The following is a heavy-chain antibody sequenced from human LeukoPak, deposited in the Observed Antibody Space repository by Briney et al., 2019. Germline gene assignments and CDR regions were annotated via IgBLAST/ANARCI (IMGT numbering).Heavy chain of an antibody. CDR1: GGSISSSSYY. CDR3: ARVDSTTGAWYSSGWYPDY. CDR2: IYYSGST. V-gene: IGHV4-39*07. Sequence: SETLSLTCTVSGGSISSSSYYWGWIRQPPGKGLEWIGSIYYSGSTYYNPSLKSRVTISVDTSKNRFSLKLSSVTAADTAVYYCARVDSTTGAWYSSGWYPDYWGQGTLVTVSS. J-gene: IGHJ4*02. D-gene: IGHD6-19*01.